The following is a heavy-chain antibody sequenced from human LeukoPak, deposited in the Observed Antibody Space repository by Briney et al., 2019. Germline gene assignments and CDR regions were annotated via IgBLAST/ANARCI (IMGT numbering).Heavy chain of an antibody. CDR3: ARGFGYSSSWYYFDY. Sequence: GGSLSLSCAASGFTFSSYWMSWVRQAPGKGLEWVANIKQDGSEKYYVDSVKGRFTISRDSAKDSLYLQMNSLRAEDTAVYYCARGFGYSSSWYYFDYWGQGTLVTVSS. CDR2: IKQDGSEK. V-gene: IGHV3-7*01. J-gene: IGHJ4*02. D-gene: IGHD6-13*01. CDR1: GFTFSSYW.